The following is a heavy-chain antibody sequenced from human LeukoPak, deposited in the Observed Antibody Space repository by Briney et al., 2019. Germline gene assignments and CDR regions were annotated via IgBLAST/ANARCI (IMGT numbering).Heavy chain of an antibody. J-gene: IGHJ3*02. CDR3: ARVMVFNYYDSSGLEAFDI. CDR2: IYTSGST. CDR1: GGSISSYY. D-gene: IGHD3-22*01. Sequence: SETLSLTCTVSGGSISSYYWSWIRQPAGKGLEWIGRIYTSGSTNYNPSLKSRVTISVDTSKNQFSLKLSSVTAADTAVYYCARVMVFNYYDSSGLEAFDIWGQGTMVTVSS. V-gene: IGHV4-4*07.